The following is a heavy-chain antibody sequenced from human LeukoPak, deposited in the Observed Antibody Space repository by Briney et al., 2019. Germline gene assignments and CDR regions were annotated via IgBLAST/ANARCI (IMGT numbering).Heavy chain of an antibody. V-gene: IGHV3-23*01. CDR2: ISGSGGTT. CDR3: AKRSVGYDFWSGVDY. Sequence: PGRSLRLSCAASGFTFSTYAMSWVRQAPGKGLEWVSAISGSGGTTYYADSVKGRFTISRDNSKNTLHLQMNSLRAEDTAVYYCAKRSVGYDFWSGVDYWGQGTLVTVSS. CDR1: GFTFSTYA. D-gene: IGHD3-3*01. J-gene: IGHJ4*02.